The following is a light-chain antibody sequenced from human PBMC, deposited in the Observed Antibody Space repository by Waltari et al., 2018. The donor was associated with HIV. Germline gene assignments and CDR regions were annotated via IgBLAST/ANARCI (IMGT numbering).Light chain of an antibody. J-gene: IGKJ2*01. CDR3: QQYGTSPYT. Sequence: ENVLTQSPGTLSLSPGERATLPCSDSRIVSSNYLTGYQQRPGQAPTLLIYAASTRATAIPDRFSGSGSGTDFTLTSSRLEPEDFAVYYCQQYGTSPYTFGQGTKVEI. CDR1: RIVSSNY. CDR2: AAS. V-gene: IGKV3-20*01.